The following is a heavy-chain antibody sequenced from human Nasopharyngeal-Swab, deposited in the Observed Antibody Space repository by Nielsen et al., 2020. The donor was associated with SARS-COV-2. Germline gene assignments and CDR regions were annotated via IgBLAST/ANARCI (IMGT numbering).Heavy chain of an antibody. CDR3: ARAGYNRKGNGAFDI. CDR1: GFAFSSYS. D-gene: IGHD1-14*01. J-gene: IGHJ3*02. CDR2: ISSSSSYI. V-gene: IGHV3-21*01. Sequence: GGSLKISCAASGFAFSSYSMNWVRQAPGKGLEWVSSISSSSSYIYYADSVKGRFTISRDNAKNSLYLQMNSLRAEDTAVYYCARAGYNRKGNGAFDIWGQGTMVTVSS.